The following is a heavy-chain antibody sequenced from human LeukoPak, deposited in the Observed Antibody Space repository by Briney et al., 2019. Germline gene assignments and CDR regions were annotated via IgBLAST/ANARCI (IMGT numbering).Heavy chain of an antibody. CDR2: IYYSGST. V-gene: IGHV4-59*01. J-gene: IGHJ4*02. D-gene: IGHD3-10*01. CDR3: ARGGKNLYYYGSGSLDY. Sequence: TSETLSLTCTVSGGSISSYYWSWIRQPPGKGLEWFGYIYYSGSTNYNPSLQRRVTIPLDTSKNQFSLKLSSVTAADTAVYYCARGGKNLYYYGSGSLDYWGQGTLVTVSS. CDR1: GGSISSYY.